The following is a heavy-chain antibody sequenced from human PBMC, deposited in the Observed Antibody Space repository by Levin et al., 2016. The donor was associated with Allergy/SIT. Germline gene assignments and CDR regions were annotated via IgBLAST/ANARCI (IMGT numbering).Heavy chain of an antibody. CDR3: ARALDYGAGWFDP. D-gene: IGHD4-17*01. V-gene: IGHV1-69*13. J-gene: IGHJ5*02. CDR1: GGTFSSYA. Sequence: SVKVSCKASGGTFSSYAISWVRQAPGQGLEWMGGIIPIFGTANYAQKFQGRVTITADESTSTAYMELSSLRSEDTAMYYCARALDYGAGWFDPWGQGTLVTVSS. CDR2: IIPIFGTA.